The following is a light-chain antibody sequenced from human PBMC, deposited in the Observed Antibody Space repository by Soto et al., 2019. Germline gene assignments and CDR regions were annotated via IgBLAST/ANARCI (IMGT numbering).Light chain of an antibody. CDR1: SSDVGGYNY. J-gene: IGLJ1*01. CDR3: TSYTYSSTLV. Sequence: QSALTQPASVSGSPGQSITISCTGTSSDVGGYNYVSWYQQHPGKAPKLMIYEVSNRPPGVSNRFSGSKSGNTASLTISGLQAEDEADYYCTSYTYSSTLVFGTGTKVTVL. CDR2: EVS. V-gene: IGLV2-14*01.